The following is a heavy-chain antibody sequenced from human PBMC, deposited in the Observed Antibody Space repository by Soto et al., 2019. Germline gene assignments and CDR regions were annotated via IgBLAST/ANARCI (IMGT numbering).Heavy chain of an antibody. J-gene: IGHJ6*02. Sequence: QVQLVQSGDEVKKPGASVKVSCKASGYIFVNYGIAWVRQAPGQGLEWMGWISPYTGNTHSATKIQGRLTMTTDTAXSKAYMDLGSLTSDDSAVYYCVMVDNYVTPTPQDVWGQGTTVTVSS. V-gene: IGHV1-18*01. CDR1: GYIFVNYG. D-gene: IGHD3-16*01. CDR2: ISPYTGNT. CDR3: VMVDNYVTPTPQDV.